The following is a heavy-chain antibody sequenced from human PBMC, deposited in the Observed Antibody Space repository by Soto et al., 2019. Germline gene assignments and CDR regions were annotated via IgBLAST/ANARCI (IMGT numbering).Heavy chain of an antibody. Sequence: GGSLRLSCAASGFTFSSYAMSWVRQAPGKGLEWVSAISGSGGSKYYADSVKGLFTISRDNSKNTLYLQMNSLRGEDTAAYYCAKGVVVDILAIHDAFDIWGQGTMFTVSS. CDR2: ISGSGGSK. D-gene: IGHD5-12*01. CDR3: AKGVVVDILAIHDAFDI. J-gene: IGHJ3*02. CDR1: GFTFSSYA. V-gene: IGHV3-23*01.